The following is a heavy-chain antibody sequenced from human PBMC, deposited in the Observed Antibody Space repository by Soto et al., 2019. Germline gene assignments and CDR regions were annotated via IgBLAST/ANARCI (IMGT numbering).Heavy chain of an antibody. CDR2: ISWNSGSI. D-gene: IGHD4-17*01. CDR1: VFTFDDYA. Sequence: PGGSLRLSCAASVFTFDDYAMHWVRQAPGKGLEWVSGISWNSGSIGYADSVKGRFTISRDNAKNSLYLQMNSLRAEDTALYYCAKDLGDYGDFHYFDYWGQGTLVTVSS. V-gene: IGHV3-9*01. J-gene: IGHJ4*02. CDR3: AKDLGDYGDFHYFDY.